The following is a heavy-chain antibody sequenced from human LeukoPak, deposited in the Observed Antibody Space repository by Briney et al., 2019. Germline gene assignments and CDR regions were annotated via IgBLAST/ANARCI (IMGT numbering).Heavy chain of an antibody. Sequence: GGSLRLSCAASGFSFSGYWMHWVRQAPGKGLVWVSRINTDGRSTGYADSVRGRFTLSRDSAKNTLYLQMNSLRAEDTAVYYCARETTMIAVIDAFDIWGQGTMVTVSS. J-gene: IGHJ3*02. CDR2: INTDGRST. CDR1: GFSFSGYW. V-gene: IGHV3-74*01. D-gene: IGHD3-22*01. CDR3: ARETTMIAVIDAFDI.